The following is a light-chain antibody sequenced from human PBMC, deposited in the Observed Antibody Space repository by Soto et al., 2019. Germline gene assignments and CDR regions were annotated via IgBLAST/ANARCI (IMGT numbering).Light chain of an antibody. Sequence: EIVLTQSPATLSLSPGEGATLSCRASQSVSSYLAWYQQKPGQAPRLLIYDASNRATGIPARFSGSGSGTDFTLTISSLEPEDFAVYYCQQRSNWPPPWTFGQGTKVDIK. CDR2: DAS. CDR1: QSVSSY. J-gene: IGKJ1*01. V-gene: IGKV3-11*01. CDR3: QQRSNWPPPWT.